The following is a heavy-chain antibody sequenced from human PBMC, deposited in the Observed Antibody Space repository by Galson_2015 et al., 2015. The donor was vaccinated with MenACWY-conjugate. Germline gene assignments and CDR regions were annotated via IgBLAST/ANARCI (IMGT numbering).Heavy chain of an antibody. Sequence: SLRLSCAASGFTFSSYWMHWVRQAPGKGLLWVSRINNDGSDTNYADSVKGRFTISRDNAKNTLYLQMNSLRAEDTAVYYCARDNSAGPDLFDYWCQGTLFTVSS. CDR3: ARDNSAGPDLFDY. CDR1: GFTFSSYW. D-gene: IGHD4-23*01. CDR2: INNDGSDT. V-gene: IGHV3-74*01. J-gene: IGHJ4*02.